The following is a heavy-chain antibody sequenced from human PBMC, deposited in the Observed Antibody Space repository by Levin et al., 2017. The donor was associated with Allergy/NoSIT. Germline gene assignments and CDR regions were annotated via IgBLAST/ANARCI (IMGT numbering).Heavy chain of an antibody. CDR1: GGSISGYY. J-gene: IGHJ6*02. D-gene: IGHD7-27*01. Sequence: SETLSLTCTVSGGSISGYYWSWIRQPLGKGLEWIGYIYYSGSTKYNPSLKSRVTISVDTSKNQFSLKLNSVTAADTAVYYCARDRTITTTGETYFYGMDVWGQGTTVTVSS. V-gene: IGHV4-59*01. CDR2: IYYSGST. CDR3: ARDRTITTTGETYFYGMDV.